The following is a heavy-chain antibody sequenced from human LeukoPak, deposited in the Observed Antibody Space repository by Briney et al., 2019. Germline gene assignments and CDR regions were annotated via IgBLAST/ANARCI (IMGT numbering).Heavy chain of an antibody. V-gene: IGHV3-48*01. CDR3: ARENGIFAFDI. Sequence: GGSLRLSCAVSGFTFTTYTMHWVRQAPGKGLEWLSYIGTSGSTIFYADSVKGRFTISRDNAKNSLYLQMNSLRAEDTAVYYCARENGIFAFDIWGQGTMVTVSS. CDR1: GFTFTTYT. J-gene: IGHJ3*02. CDR2: IGTSGSTI. D-gene: IGHD1-26*01.